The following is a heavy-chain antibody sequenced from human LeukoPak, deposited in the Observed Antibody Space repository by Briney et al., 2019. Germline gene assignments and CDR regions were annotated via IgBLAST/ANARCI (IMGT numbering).Heavy chain of an antibody. J-gene: IGHJ4*02. CDR2: IYYTGST. CDR3: ARHRAYSSSSPFDY. V-gene: IGHV4-59*08. D-gene: IGHD6-6*01. Sequence: SETLSLTCSVSDGSISSLYWSWIRQPPGKGLEWIGYIYYTGSTNYNPSLKSRVTMFVDMSKNQFSLRLSSVTAADTAVYYCARHRAYSSSSPFDYWGQGTLVTVSS. CDR1: DGSISSLY.